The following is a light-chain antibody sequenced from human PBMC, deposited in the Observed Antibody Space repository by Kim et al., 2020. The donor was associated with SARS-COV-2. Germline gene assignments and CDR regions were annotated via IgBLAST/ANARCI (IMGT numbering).Light chain of an antibody. CDR3: QSYDSSNVV. CDR2: EDN. J-gene: IGLJ2*01. CDR1: SGSIASNF. Sequence: LTQPHSVSESPGKTVTISCTRSSGSIASNFVQWYQQRPGSAPTTVIYEDNQRPSGVPDQFSGSIDSSSNSASLTISGLKTEDEADYYCQSYDSSNVVFGGGTQLTVL. V-gene: IGLV6-57*04.